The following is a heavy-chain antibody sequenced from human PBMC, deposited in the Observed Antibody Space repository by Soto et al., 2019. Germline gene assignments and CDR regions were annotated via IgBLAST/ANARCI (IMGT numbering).Heavy chain of an antibody. J-gene: IGHJ6*02. CDR1: GFTFSHYV. Sequence: GGSLRLSCEASGFTFSHYVLSWVRQAPGRGLEWVSSISGSGSTIYLADSVRGRFAMSRDLSRNTVSLQMNSLRAEDTAIYYCAKVRASYLSASYFYYGLDVWGHGTTVTVSS. D-gene: IGHD3-10*01. CDR3: AKVRASYLSASYFYYGLDV. V-gene: IGHV3-23*01. CDR2: ISGSGSTI.